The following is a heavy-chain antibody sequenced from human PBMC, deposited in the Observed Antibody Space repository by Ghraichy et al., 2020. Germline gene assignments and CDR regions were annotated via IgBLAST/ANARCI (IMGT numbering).Heavy chain of an antibody. CDR2: ISSSSYI. V-gene: IGHV3-21*01. CDR3: ARVRRSSTSYYMDV. Sequence: GGSLRLSCAASGFTFSSYSMNWVRQAPGKGLEWVSSISSSSYIYYADSVKGRFTISRDNAKNSLYLQMNSLRAEDTAVYYCARVRRSSTSYYMDVWGKGTTVTVSS. J-gene: IGHJ6*03. CDR1: GFTFSSYS. D-gene: IGHD2-2*01.